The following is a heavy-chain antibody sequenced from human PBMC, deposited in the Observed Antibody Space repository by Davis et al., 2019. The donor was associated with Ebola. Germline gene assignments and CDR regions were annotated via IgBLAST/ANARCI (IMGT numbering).Heavy chain of an antibody. CDR2: ISGVGYNT. Sequence: GESLKISCAASGFTFRSYAMNWVRQAPGKGLEWVSGISGVGYNTYYADSVNGRFTISRDNSKNTLYLFMNSLSADDTAIYYCATCGFCVSASGIDYRGQGTLVTVSS. CDR3: ATCGFCVSASGIDY. D-gene: IGHD6-19*01. J-gene: IGHJ4*02. V-gene: IGHV3-23*01. CDR1: GFTFRSYA.